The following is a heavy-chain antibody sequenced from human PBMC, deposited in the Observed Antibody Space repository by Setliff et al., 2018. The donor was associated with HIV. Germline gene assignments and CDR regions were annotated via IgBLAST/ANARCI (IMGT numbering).Heavy chain of an antibody. D-gene: IGHD6-13*01. CDR1: GYSISSGYY. CDR3: ATIAAAGLDAFDI. CDR2: IYHSGNT. J-gene: IGHJ3*02. Sequence: SETLSLTCAVSGYSISSGYYWGWIRQPPGKGLEWIGSIYHSGNTYYNPSLKSRVTMSLDTSNNQFSLKLNSVTAADTAVYYCATIAAAGLDAFDIWGQGTMVTVSS. V-gene: IGHV4-38-2*01.